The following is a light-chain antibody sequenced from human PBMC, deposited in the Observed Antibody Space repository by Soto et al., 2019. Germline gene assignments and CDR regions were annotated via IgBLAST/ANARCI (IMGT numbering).Light chain of an antibody. CDR2: GAS. CDR3: QQYGSSPQT. CDR1: QSVSSSY. J-gene: IGKJ3*01. V-gene: IGKV3-20*01. Sequence: EIVLTQSPGTLSLSPGERATLSCRASQSVSSSYLAWYQQKPGQAPRLLIYGASSRATGIPDRFSGSGSGTHFTLTISRLEPEDFAVYYCQQYGSSPQTFGPGTKVYIK.